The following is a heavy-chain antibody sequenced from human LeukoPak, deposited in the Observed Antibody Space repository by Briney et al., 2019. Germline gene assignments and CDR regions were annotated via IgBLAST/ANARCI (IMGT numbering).Heavy chain of an antibody. D-gene: IGHD5/OR15-5a*01. J-gene: IGHJ4*02. Sequence: PSETLSLTCTVPGGSISNYYWSWIRQPPGKGLEWIAEINHSGTTNYNPSLKSRLTMSVDTSKNQFSLKLTSVTAADTAVYFCATLVSTRYYFDYWGQGTLVTVSS. V-gene: IGHV4-59*04. CDR3: ATLVSTRYYFDY. CDR1: GGSISNYY. CDR2: INHSGTT.